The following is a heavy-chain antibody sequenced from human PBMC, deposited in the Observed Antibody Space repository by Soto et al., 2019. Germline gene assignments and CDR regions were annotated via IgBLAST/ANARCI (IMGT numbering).Heavy chain of an antibody. Sequence: QVLLVESGGGVVQPGRSLRLSCAASGFPFTTYGMHWVREGPGKGLEWVAVISYDGSNTYYADSVKGRFTISRDNSKNTRYLQINRLRTEDTALYYCVGGQYYFDYRGQGTLVTVSS. CDR1: GFPFTTYG. D-gene: IGHD3-10*01. V-gene: IGHV3-30*03. CDR2: ISYDGSNT. CDR3: VGGQYYFDY. J-gene: IGHJ4*02.